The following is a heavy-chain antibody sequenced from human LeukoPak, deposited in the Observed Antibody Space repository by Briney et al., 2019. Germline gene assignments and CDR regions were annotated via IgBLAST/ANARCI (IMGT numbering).Heavy chain of an antibody. CDR1: GGSISSYY. V-gene: IGHV4-59*12. CDR2: IYYSGST. J-gene: IGHJ4*02. D-gene: IGHD6-19*01. CDR3: AREIAVAGLFDY. Sequence: PSETLSLTCTVSGGSISSYYWSWLRQPPGKGLEWIGSIYYSGSTYYNPSLKSRVTMSVDTSKNQFSLKLSSVTAADTAVYYCAREIAVAGLFDYWGQGTLVTVSS.